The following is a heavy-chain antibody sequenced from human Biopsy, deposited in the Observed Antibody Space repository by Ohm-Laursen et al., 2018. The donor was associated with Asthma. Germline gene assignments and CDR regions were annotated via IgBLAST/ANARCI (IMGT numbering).Heavy chain of an antibody. CDR1: GGSISSGGYY. J-gene: IGHJ5*02. CDR2: IYYSGST. CDR3: ARDGGGAAASP. D-gene: IGHD2-2*01. V-gene: IGHV4-31*03. Sequence: SDTLSLTCTVSGGSISSGGYYWSWIRQHPGKGLEWIGYIYYSGSTYYNPSLESRVIISVDMSKNQFSLNLSSVTAADTAVYYCARDGGGAAASPWGQGTLVTVSS.